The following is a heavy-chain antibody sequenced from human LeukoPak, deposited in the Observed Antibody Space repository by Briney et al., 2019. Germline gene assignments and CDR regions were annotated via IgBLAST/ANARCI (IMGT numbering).Heavy chain of an antibody. Sequence: GSLRLSCAASGFTFSSYGMHWVRQAPGKGLEWVAVISYDGSNKYYADSVKGRFTITRDNSKNTLYLQMNSLRAEDTAVYYCAKDSYYGSGSYYPPYYYYYGMDVWGQGTTVTVSS. CDR3: AKDSYYGSGSYYPPYYYYYGMDV. CDR2: ISYDGSNK. V-gene: IGHV3-30*18. D-gene: IGHD3-10*01. J-gene: IGHJ6*02. CDR1: GFTFSSYG.